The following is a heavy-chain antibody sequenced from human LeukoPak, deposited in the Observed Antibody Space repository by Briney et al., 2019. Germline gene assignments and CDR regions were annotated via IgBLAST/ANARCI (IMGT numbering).Heavy chain of an antibody. J-gene: IGHJ4*02. CDR2: ISGSGGST. CDR1: GFTFSSYA. D-gene: IGHD4-17*01. CDR3: AKGGVDTTVTTGADY. Sequence: GGSLRLSCAASGFTFSSYAMSWVRQAPGKGLEWVSAISGSGGSTYYADSAKGRFTISRDNSKNTLYLQMNSLRAEDTAVYYCAKGGVDTTVTTGADYWGQGTLVTVSS. V-gene: IGHV3-23*01.